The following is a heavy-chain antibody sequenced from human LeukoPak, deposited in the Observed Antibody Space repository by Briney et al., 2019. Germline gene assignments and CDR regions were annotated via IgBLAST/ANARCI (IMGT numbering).Heavy chain of an antibody. V-gene: IGHV3-7*03. CDR1: GLTSGSYW. CDR2: IEHDGSER. Sequence: GGSLRLSCAASGLTSGSYWMTWVRHTPRQGLEWVANIEHDGSERNYTESVKGRFTISRDNGKNLLHLQMNNLRAEDTAVYYCAAGTGWTSEYWGQGILVTVSS. J-gene: IGHJ4*02. D-gene: IGHD2-8*02. CDR3: AAGTGWTSEY.